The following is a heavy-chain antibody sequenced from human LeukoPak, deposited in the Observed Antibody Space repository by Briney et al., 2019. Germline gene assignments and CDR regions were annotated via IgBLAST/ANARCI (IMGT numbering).Heavy chain of an antibody. V-gene: IGHV3-23*01. CDR2: ISGSGSGT. J-gene: IGHJ4*02. CDR3: ATDYGGNFGLDY. CDR1: GFTFHNYA. Sequence: GGSLRLSCVASGFTFHNYAMSWVRQAPGKGLEWVSAISGSGSGTYYADSVKGRFTISRDNFNNMLYLQMNSLRADDTAVYYCATDYGGNFGLDYWGQGTLVTVSS. D-gene: IGHD4-23*01.